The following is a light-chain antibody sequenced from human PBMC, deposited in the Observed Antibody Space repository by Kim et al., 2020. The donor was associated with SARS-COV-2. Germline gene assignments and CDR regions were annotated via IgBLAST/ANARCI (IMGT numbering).Light chain of an antibody. CDR1: QSISNH. V-gene: IGKV1-39*01. CDR2: AAS. Sequence: ASVRDRVTITCRASQSISNHLNWYQQKPGKAPKLLIYAASSLQSGVPSRFSGSGSGTDFTLTISNLQPEDFATYYCQQSYSTPKTFGQGTKVDIK. CDR3: QQSYSTPKT. J-gene: IGKJ1*01.